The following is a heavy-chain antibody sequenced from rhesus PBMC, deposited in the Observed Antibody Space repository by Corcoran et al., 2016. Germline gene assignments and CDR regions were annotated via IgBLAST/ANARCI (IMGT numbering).Heavy chain of an antibody. V-gene: IGHV4-173*01. CDR3: ARSGGAKRNRFDV. J-gene: IGHJ5-1*01. Sequence: QLQLQESGPGLVKPSETLSLTCAGSGGSISSNYWCWIRQPPGRGLEWIGRISGSGGSTDYNPSLKSRVTISTDTSKNQFSLQLSAVTAADTAVYYCARSGGAKRNRFDVWGPGVLVTVSS. CDR2: ISGSGGST. CDR1: GGSISSNY.